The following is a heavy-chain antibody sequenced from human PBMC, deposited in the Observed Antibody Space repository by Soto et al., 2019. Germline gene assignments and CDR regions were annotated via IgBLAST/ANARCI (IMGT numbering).Heavy chain of an antibody. Sequence: LGQSLRISWNGSGYSFTSYCIGWVRQMPGKGLEWMGIIYPGDSDTRYSPSFQGQVTISADKSISTAYLQWSSLKASDTAMYYCARTESGYSYGFADVWGQGTTVTVSS. CDR3: ARTESGYSYGFADV. CDR2: IYPGDSDT. V-gene: IGHV5-51*01. J-gene: IGHJ6*02. D-gene: IGHD5-18*01. CDR1: GYSFTSYC.